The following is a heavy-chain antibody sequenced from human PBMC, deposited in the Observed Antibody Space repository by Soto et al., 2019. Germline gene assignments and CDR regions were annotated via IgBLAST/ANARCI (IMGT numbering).Heavy chain of an antibody. CDR3: ARGDCSGGTCYLGYYYMDV. CDR1: GYTLTELS. Sequence: ASVKVSCKVSGYTLTELSMHWVRQAPGKGLDWMGGFDPEDGETIYAQKFQGRVTMTEDTSTDTAYMELSSLRSEDTAVYYCARGDCSGGTCYLGYYYMDVWGKGTTVTVSS. D-gene: IGHD2-15*01. CDR2: FDPEDGET. V-gene: IGHV1-24*01. J-gene: IGHJ6*03.